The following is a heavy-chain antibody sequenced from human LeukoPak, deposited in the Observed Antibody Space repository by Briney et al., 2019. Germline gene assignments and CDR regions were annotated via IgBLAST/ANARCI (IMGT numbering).Heavy chain of an antibody. J-gene: IGHJ4*02. CDR2: ISAYNGNT. Sequence: ASVKVSCRASGYTFTSYGISWVRQAPGQGLEWMGWISAYNGNTNYAQKLQGRVTMTTDTSTSTAYMELRSLRSDDTAVYYCARDSSQLPDLDYWGQGTLVTVSS. CDR3: ARDSSQLPDLDY. CDR1: GYTFTSYG. V-gene: IGHV1-18*01. D-gene: IGHD2-2*01.